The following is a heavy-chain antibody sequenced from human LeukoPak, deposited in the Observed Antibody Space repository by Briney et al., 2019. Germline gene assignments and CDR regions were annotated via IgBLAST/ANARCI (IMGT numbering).Heavy chain of an antibody. D-gene: IGHD3-16*02. CDR2: IYYSGST. V-gene: IGHV4-39*07. CDR1: GGSISSSSYY. Sequence: SEALSLTCTVSGGSISSSSYYWGWIRQPPGKGLEWIGSIYYSGSTYYNPSLKSRVTISVDTSKNQFSLKLSSVTAADTAVYYCAKGITFGGVIVDWGQGTLVTVSS. CDR3: AKGITFGGVIVD. J-gene: IGHJ4*02.